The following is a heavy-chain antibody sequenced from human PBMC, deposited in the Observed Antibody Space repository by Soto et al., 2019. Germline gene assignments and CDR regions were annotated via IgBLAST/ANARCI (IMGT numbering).Heavy chain of an antibody. Sequence: PSETLSLTCTVSGGSISRYYWSWIRQSAGKGLDWIGRIYRSGSTNYNPSLKSRVTMSVDTSKNQFSLKLDSVTAADTAVYYCASVNYYDSSAYYLWGQGTLVTVSS. CDR2: IYRSGST. CDR1: GGSISRYY. J-gene: IGHJ4*02. D-gene: IGHD3-22*01. V-gene: IGHV4-4*07. CDR3: ASVNYYDSSAYYL.